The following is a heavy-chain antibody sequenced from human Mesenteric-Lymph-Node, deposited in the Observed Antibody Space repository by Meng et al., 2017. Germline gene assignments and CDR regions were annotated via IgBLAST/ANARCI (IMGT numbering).Heavy chain of an antibody. D-gene: IGHD6-13*01. V-gene: IGHV1-18*01. CDR1: GYTFTSYG. Sequence: ASVKVSCKASGYTFTSYGISWVRQAPGQGLEWMGWISAYNGNTNYAQKLQGRVTMTTDTSTSTAYMELSSLRSEDTAVYYCASESRYSSSWFSLFDPWGQGTLVTVSS. J-gene: IGHJ5*02. CDR2: ISAYNGNT. CDR3: ASESRYSSSWFSLFDP.